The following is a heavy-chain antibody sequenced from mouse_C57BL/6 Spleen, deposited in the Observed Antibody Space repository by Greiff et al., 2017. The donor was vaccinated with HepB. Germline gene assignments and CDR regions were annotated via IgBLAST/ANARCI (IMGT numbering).Heavy chain of an antibody. CDR3: ASDDGYDPRWYFDV. CDR2: ISGGGGNT. V-gene: IGHV5-9*01. CDR1: GFTFSSYT. Sequence: EVQLVESGGGLVKPGGSLKLSCAASGFTFSSYTMSWVRQTPEKRLEWVATISGGGGNTYYPDSVKGRFTISRDNAKNTLYLQMSSLRSEDTALYYCASDDGYDPRWYFDVWGTGTTVTVSS. D-gene: IGHD2-2*01. J-gene: IGHJ1*03.